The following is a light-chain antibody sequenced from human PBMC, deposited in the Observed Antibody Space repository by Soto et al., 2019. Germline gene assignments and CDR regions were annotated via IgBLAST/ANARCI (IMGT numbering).Light chain of an antibody. Sequence: QSVLTQPPSASGTPGQRVTISCSGSTSNIASNTVNWYQQLPGTAPKLLIYSNNQRPSGVPDRFSGSKSGTSASLAISGLQSEGEADYYCAAWDDSLNGYVFGTGTKLTVL. CDR1: TSNIASNT. J-gene: IGLJ1*01. CDR3: AAWDDSLNGYV. V-gene: IGLV1-44*01. CDR2: SNN.